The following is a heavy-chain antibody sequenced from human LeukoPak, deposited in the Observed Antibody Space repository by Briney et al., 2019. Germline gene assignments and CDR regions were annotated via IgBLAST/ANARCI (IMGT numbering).Heavy chain of an antibody. CDR1: GFTFSSYG. D-gene: IGHD2-2*01. J-gene: IGHJ6*04. CDR3: ARDDCSSTSCYVSYYYGMDV. Sequence: GRSLRLSCAASGFTFSSYGMHWVRQAPGKGLEWVAVIWYDGSNKYYTDSVKGRFTISRDNSKNTLYLQMNSLRAEDTAVYYCARDDCSSTSCYVSYYYGMDVWGKGTTVTVSS. CDR2: IWYDGSNK. V-gene: IGHV3-33*01.